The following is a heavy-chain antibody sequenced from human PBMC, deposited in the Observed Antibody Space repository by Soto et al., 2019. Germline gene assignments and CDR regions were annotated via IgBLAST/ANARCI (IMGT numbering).Heavy chain of an antibody. CDR1: GYTFTSYG. Sequence: ASVKVSCKASGYTFTSYGISWVRQAPGQGLEWMGWISAYNGNRNYAQKLQGRVTMTTDTSTSTAYMELRSLRSDDTAVYYCARERGAAALVYYYYYGMDVWGQGTTVTVSS. CDR3: ARERGAAALVYYYYYGMDV. D-gene: IGHD6-13*01. V-gene: IGHV1-18*01. J-gene: IGHJ6*02. CDR2: ISAYNGNR.